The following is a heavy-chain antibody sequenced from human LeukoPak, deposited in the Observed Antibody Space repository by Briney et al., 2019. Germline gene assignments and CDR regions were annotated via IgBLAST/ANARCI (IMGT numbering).Heavy chain of an antibody. CDR3: ARDRYGSGSYSSI. J-gene: IGHJ4*02. CDR1: GGSISSGSYY. CDR2: IYTSGST. D-gene: IGHD3-10*01. V-gene: IGHV4-61*02. Sequence: SETLSLTCTVSGGSISSGSYYWSWIRQPAGKGLEWIGRIYTSGSTNYNPSLKSRVTISVDTSKNQFSLKLSSVTAADTAVYYCARDRYGSGSYSSIWGQGTLVTVSS.